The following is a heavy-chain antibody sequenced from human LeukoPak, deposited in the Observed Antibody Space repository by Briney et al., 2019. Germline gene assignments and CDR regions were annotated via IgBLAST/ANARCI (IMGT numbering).Heavy chain of an antibody. J-gene: IGHJ4*02. CDR3: ARAAMVRGPFDY. V-gene: IGHV1-46*01. D-gene: IGHD3-10*01. Sequence: GASVKVSCKASGYTFTDYYMHWVRQAPGQGLEWMGIINPSGGSTSYAQKFQGRVTMTRDTSTSTVYMELSSLRSEDTAVYYCARAAMVRGPFDYWGQGTLVTASS. CDR1: GYTFTDYY. CDR2: INPSGGST.